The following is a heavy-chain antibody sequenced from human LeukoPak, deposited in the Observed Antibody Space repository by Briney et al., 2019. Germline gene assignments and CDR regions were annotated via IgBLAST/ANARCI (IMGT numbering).Heavy chain of an antibody. CDR1: GFTFSSYG. J-gene: IGHJ4*02. CDR3: ARWTVGYCSSTSCYEIDY. D-gene: IGHD2-2*03. CDR2: IWYDGSNK. V-gene: IGHV3-33*01. Sequence: GGSLRLSCAASGFTFSSYGMHWVRQAPGKGLEWVAVIWYDGSNKYYADSVKGRFTISRDNSKNTLYLQMNSLRAEDTAVYYCARWTVGYCSSTSCYEIDYWGQGTLVTVSS.